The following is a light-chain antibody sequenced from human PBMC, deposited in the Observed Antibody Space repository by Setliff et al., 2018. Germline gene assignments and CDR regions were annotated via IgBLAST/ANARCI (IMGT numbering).Light chain of an antibody. J-gene: IGLJ1*01. V-gene: IGLV2-14*01. CDR1: SSDVGGYNY. CDR3: SSYTSSSTYV. CDR2: DVG. Sequence: QSALTQPASVSGSPGQSITISCTGTSSDVGGYNYVSWYQQHPGKAPKLMICDVGKRPSGVSNRFSGSKSGNTASLTISGLQAEDEADYYCSSYTSSSTYVFGTGTKVTVL.